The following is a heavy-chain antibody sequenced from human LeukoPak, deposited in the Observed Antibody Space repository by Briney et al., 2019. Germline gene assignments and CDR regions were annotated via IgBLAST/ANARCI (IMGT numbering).Heavy chain of an antibody. V-gene: IGHV4-38-2*02. D-gene: IGHD6-19*01. CDR3: ARVVRQWLVGRHFDY. Sequence: SETLSLTCTVSGYSISSGYYWGWVRQPPGKALEWIGNIFYSGSTYYSPSLKSRVTISVDTSKNQFSLKLSSVTAADTAVYYCARVVRQWLVGRHFDYWGQGTLVTVSS. CDR1: GYSISSGYY. CDR2: IFYSGST. J-gene: IGHJ4*02.